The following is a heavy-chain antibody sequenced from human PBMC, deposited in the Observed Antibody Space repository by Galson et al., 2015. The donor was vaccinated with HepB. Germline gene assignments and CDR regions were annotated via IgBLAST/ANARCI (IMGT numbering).Heavy chain of an antibody. V-gene: IGHV3-23*01. CDR3: AKDGIMVANNPYHFHY. CDR1: GFSFTRYA. D-gene: IGHD2-15*01. CDR2: ITSSGGNS. J-gene: IGHJ4*02. Sequence: SLRLSCAASGFSFTRYAMTWVRQAPGKGLEWVSSITSSGGNSYYKDFVKGRFTVSRDNSKNTLLLQLNSLSAEDTAMYFCAKDGIMVANNPYHFHYWGQGTLVTVSS.